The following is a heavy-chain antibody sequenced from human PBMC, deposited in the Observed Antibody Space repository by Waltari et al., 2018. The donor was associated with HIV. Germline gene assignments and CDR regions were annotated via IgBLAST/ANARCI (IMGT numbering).Heavy chain of an antibody. CDR2: MFHNGST. J-gene: IGHJ5*02. D-gene: IGHD3-10*01. V-gene: IGHV4-38-2*02. Sequence: QVQLQESGTGLVKPSEKLSLTCAISGYSHRSGHFWGWNRQPPGKALEWIGSMFHNGSTYYNPSLKSRVTISVDTSKNQFSLKLSSVTSADTAIYYCAREWGTLMVAWFDPWGQGTLVTVSS. CDR1: GYSHRSGHF. CDR3: AREWGTLMVAWFDP.